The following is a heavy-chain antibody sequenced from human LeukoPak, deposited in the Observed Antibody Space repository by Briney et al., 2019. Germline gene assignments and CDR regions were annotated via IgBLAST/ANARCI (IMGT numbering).Heavy chain of an antibody. CDR3: AKVTRIAAARDTDY. V-gene: IGHV3-48*03. CDR1: GFTFSRYE. D-gene: IGHD6-13*01. CDR2: IHSSGSAI. Sequence: PGGSLRLSCAASGFTFSRYEMNWVRQAPGKGLEWISYIHSSGSAIYYADSVKGRFTISRDNSKNTLYLQMNSLRAEDTAVYYCAKVTRIAAARDTDYWGQGTLVTVSS. J-gene: IGHJ4*02.